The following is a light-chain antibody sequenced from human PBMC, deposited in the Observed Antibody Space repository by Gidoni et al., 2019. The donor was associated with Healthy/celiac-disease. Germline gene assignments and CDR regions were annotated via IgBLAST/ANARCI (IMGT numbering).Light chain of an antibody. CDR1: SSNIGSNY. J-gene: IGLJ3*02. Sequence: QSVLTQPPSASGTPWQTVTISCSGSSSNIGSNYVYWYKQLPGAAPKLLIYMNNQRPSGVPDQFSGSKSGTSASLAISGLRSEDEADYYCAAWDDSLSGWVFGGGTKLTVL. CDR2: MNN. V-gene: IGLV1-47*01. CDR3: AAWDDSLSGWV.